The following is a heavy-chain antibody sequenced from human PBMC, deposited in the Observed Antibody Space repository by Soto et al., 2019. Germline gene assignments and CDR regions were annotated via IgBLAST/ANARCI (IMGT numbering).Heavy chain of an antibody. V-gene: IGHV4-59*01. CDR1: GGSISSYY. D-gene: IGHD2-15*01. Sequence: PLETLSLTCSVSGGSISSYYLSWIRQPPGKGLEWIGYIYYSGSTNYNPSLKSRVTISVDTSKNQFSLKLSSVTAADTAVYYCARGMKRRYCSGGSCFANWFDPWGQGTLVTVSS. CDR3: ARGMKRRYCSGGSCFANWFDP. J-gene: IGHJ5*02. CDR2: IYYSGST.